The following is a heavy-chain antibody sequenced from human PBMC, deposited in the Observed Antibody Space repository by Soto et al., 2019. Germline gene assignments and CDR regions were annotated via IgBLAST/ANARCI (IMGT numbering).Heavy chain of an antibody. V-gene: IGHV3-11*01. CDR1: GFTFSDYY. D-gene: IGHD1-7*01. CDR3: ARGGPTSNWNFHWLDP. J-gene: IGHJ5*02. Sequence: GGSLRLSCAASGFTFSDYYMSWIRQAPGKGLEWVSYISSSGSTIYYADSVKGRFTISRDNAKNSLHLQMNSLRAEDTAVYYCARGGPTSNWNFHWLDPWGQGTLVTVSS. CDR2: ISSSGSTI.